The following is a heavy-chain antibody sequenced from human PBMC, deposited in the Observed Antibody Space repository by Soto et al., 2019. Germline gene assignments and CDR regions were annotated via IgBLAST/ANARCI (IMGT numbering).Heavy chain of an antibody. Sequence: EVQLLESGGGLVQPGGSLRLSCAASGFTFSSYAMSWVRQAPVKGLEWVSAISGSGGSTYYADSVKGRFTISRDNYKHTLYLQMNSLRAEDTAVYYCAKEWSYSSGWSHVDYWGQGTLVTVSS. J-gene: IGHJ4*02. D-gene: IGHD6-19*01. CDR2: ISGSGGST. V-gene: IGHV3-23*01. CDR3: AKEWSYSSGWSHVDY. CDR1: GFTFSSYA.